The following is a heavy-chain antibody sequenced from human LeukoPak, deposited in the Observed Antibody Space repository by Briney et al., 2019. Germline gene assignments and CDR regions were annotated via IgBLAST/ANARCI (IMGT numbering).Heavy chain of an antibody. J-gene: IGHJ4*02. V-gene: IGHV4-59*01. D-gene: IGHD7-27*01. CDR2: IYYTGST. CDR1: GGSIGSYY. Sequence: SETLSLTCTVSGGSIGSYYWSWLRQPPGKGLEWIAYIYYTGSTNYNPSLKSRVTMSVDTSENQFSLKLRSVTAADTAVYYCARGQVLGDYWGQGTLVAVSS. CDR3: ARGQVLGDY.